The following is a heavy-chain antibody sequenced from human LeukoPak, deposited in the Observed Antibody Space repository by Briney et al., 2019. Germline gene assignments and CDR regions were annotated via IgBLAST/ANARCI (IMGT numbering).Heavy chain of an antibody. D-gene: IGHD3-10*01. CDR2: ISSDSSTI. V-gene: IGHV3-48*02. CDR1: GFXFSSYG. J-gene: IGHJ4*02. Sequence: GGSLRLSCAASGFXFSSYGINWVRQAPGKGLEWVSYISSDSSTIYYADSVKGRFTISRDNAKNSLYLQMNSLRDEDTAVYYCATWFGELSWGLFDYWGQGTLVTVSS. CDR3: ATWFGELSWGLFDY.